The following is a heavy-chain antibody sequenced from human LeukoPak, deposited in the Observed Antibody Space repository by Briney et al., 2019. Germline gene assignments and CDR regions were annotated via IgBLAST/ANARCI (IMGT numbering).Heavy chain of an antibody. J-gene: IGHJ4*02. V-gene: IGHV3-30*02. CDR1: GFTFSSYG. D-gene: IGHD2-21*02. Sequence: GGSLRLSCVASGFTFSSYGMHWVRQAPGKGLEWVAFIRYDGGNKYYADSVKGRFTISRDNSKNTLYLQMNSLRAEDTAVYYCAKAKVVVVTAIPLDYWGQGTLVTVSS. CDR3: AKAKVVVVTAIPLDY. CDR2: IRYDGGNK.